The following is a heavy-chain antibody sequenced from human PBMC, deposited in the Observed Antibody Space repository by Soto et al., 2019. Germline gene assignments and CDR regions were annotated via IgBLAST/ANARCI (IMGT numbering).Heavy chain of an antibody. CDR3: AREEVRLMAAGPEIYYYYYYGLDV. V-gene: IGHV3-48*02. J-gene: IGHJ6*02. Sequence: GGSLRLSCAASGFTFSSYSMNWVRQAPGKGLEWISYISSSSSTIYYADSMKGRFTISRDNAKNSLYLQMNSLRDEDTAGYYCAREEVRLMAAGPEIYYYYYYGLDVWGQGTTVTVS. D-gene: IGHD6-13*01. CDR2: ISSSSSTI. CDR1: GFTFSSYS.